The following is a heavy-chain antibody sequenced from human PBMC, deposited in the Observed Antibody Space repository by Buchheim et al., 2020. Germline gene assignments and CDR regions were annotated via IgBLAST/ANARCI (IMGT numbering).Heavy chain of an antibody. Sequence: EVQLVESGGGLVQPGGSLRLSCAASGFTFSSYEMNWVRQAPGKGLEWVSYISSSGNTIYYADSVKGRFTISRDNAKNSLYLQMNSLRAEDTAVYYCARDSYYYDSSGLIDYWGQGTL. J-gene: IGHJ4*02. CDR3: ARDSYYYDSSGLIDY. CDR1: GFTFSSYE. D-gene: IGHD3-22*01. CDR2: ISSSGNTI. V-gene: IGHV3-48*03.